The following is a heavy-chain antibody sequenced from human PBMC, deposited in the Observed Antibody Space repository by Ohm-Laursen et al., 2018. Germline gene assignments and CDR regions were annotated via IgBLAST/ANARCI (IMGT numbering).Heavy chain of an antibody. V-gene: IGHV3-52*01. CDR1: GFTFSSSW. Sequence: SLRLSCTASGFTFSSSWMHWVCQAPEKGLEWVADIKCDGSEKYYVDSVKGRLTISRDNAKNSLYLQVNSLRAEDMTVYYCAKAYSSGWWKIDYWGQGTLVTVSS. CDR3: AKAYSSGWWKIDY. CDR2: IKCDGSEK. J-gene: IGHJ4*02. D-gene: IGHD6-19*01.